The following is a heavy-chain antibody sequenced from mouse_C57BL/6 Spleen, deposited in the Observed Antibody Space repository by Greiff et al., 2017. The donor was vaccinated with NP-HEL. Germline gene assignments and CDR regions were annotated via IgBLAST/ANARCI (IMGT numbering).Heavy chain of an antibody. D-gene: IGHD1-1*01. CDR1: GYTFTSYW. V-gene: IGHV1-64*01. CDR3: ARLGYYGADYYAMDY. Sequence: VQLQESGAELVKPGASVKLSCKASGYTFTSYWMHWVKQRPGQGLEWIGMIHPNSGSTNYNEKFKSKATLTVDKSSSTAYMQLSSLTSEDSAVYYCARLGYYGADYYAMDYWGQGTSVTVSS. CDR2: IHPNSGST. J-gene: IGHJ4*01.